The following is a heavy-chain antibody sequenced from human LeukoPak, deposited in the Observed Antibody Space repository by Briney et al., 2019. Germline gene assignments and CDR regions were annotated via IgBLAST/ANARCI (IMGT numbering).Heavy chain of an antibody. CDR2: VNPNSGHT. CDR1: GYTFTSYE. D-gene: IGHD2-15*01. V-gene: IGHV1-8*01. J-gene: IGHJ4*02. Sequence: ASVKVSCKASGYTFTSYEINWVRQATGQGLEWMGWVNPNSGHTGYAQKFQGRVTMTRNTSISTAYMELSSLRSEDTAVYYCARGAPGSYCSGGSCPYFDYWGQGTPVSVSS. CDR3: ARGAPGSYCSGGSCPYFDY.